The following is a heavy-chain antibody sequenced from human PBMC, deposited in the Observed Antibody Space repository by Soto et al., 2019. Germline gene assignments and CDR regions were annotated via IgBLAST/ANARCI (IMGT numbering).Heavy chain of an antibody. CDR3: ASFRGDGYYNF. CDR1: GFTLSDYY. J-gene: IGHJ4*02. D-gene: IGHD3-9*01. Sequence: QVQLVESGGGLVKPGGSLRLSCAASGFTLSDYYMTWIRQAPGKGLEWVSDISISGTTIHYADSVRGRFTISRDNAKNSLWQQMNTLRAEDPAVYYCASFRGDGYYNFWGQGTLVTVSS. V-gene: IGHV3-11*01. CDR2: ISISGTTI.